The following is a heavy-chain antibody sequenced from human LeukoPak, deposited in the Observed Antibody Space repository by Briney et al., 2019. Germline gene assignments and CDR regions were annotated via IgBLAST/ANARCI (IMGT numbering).Heavy chain of an antibody. Sequence: SGGSLRLSCAASGLTFSSHWMHWVRQAPGKGLEWVSVIYSGGSTYYADSVKGRFTISRDNSKNTLYLQMNSLRAEDTAVYYCASLRFLSVWGQGTLVTVSS. CDR1: GLTFSSHW. J-gene: IGHJ4*02. CDR2: IYSGGST. CDR3: ASLRFLSV. V-gene: IGHV3-53*01. D-gene: IGHD3-3*01.